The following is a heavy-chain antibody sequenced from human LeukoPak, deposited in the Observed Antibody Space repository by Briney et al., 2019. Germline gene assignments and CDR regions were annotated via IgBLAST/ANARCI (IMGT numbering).Heavy chain of an antibody. D-gene: IGHD1-26*01. CDR3: ARGPLRGTPSDP. Sequence: ASVKVSCKASGGTFSSYAISWVRQAPGQGLEWMGGIIPIFGTANYAQKFQGRVTITTDESTSTACMELSSLRSEDTAVYYCARGPLRGTPSDPWGQGTLVTVSS. V-gene: IGHV1-69*05. CDR2: IIPIFGTA. J-gene: IGHJ5*02. CDR1: GGTFSSYA.